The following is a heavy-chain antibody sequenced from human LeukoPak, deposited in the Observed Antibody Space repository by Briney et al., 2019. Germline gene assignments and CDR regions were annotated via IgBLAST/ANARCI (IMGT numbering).Heavy chain of an antibody. CDR3: ARVRYSSSWYGRSLFDY. J-gene: IGHJ4*02. Sequence: PSETLSLTCAVSGGSISSSNWWSWVRQPPGKGLEWIGEIYHSGSTNYSPSLKSRVTISVDTSKNQFSLKLSSVTAADTAVYYCARVRYSSSWYGRSLFDYWGQGTLVTVSS. V-gene: IGHV4-4*02. CDR2: IYHSGST. CDR1: GGSISSSNW. D-gene: IGHD6-13*01.